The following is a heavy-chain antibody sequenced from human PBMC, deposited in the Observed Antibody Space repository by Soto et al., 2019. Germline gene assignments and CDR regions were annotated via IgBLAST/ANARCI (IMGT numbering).Heavy chain of an antibody. CDR3: ARGNPYSGDANYYYYYMDV. Sequence: SETLSLTCAVYGGSFIGYYWSWIRQPPGKGLEWIGEINHSGSTNYNPSLKSRVTISVDTSKNQFSLKLSSVTAADTAVYYCARGNPYSGDANYYYYYMDVWGNGTTVTVSS. V-gene: IGHV4-34*01. J-gene: IGHJ6*03. D-gene: IGHD5-12*01. CDR2: INHSGST. CDR1: GGSFIGYY.